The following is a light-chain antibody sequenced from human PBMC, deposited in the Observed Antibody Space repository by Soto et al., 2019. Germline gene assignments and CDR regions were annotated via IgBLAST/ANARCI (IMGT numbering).Light chain of an antibody. Sequence: EIVLTQSPATLSLSPGDRATLSCRASQSVTTFLAWYQQKPGQAPRLLIYDASDRAPGIPARFSGSGSATDFTLTINNLEPEDFAVYYCQQRSNWPPSITFGQGTRL. CDR3: QQRSNWPPSIT. CDR1: QSVTTF. V-gene: IGKV3-11*01. CDR2: DAS. J-gene: IGKJ5*01.